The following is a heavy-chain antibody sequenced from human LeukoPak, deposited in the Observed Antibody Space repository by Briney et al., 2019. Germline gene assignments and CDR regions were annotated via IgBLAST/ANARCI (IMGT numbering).Heavy chain of an antibody. CDR1: GGSISSYY. CDR3: ARAMGFGELLGNWFDP. J-gene: IGHJ5*02. D-gene: IGHD3-10*01. CDR2: IYYSGST. Sequence: PPETLSLTCTVSGGSISSYYWSWIRQPPGKGLEWIGYIYYSGSTNYNPSLKSRVTISVDTSKNQFSLKLSSVTAADTAVYYCARAMGFGELLGNWFDPWGQGTLVTVSS. V-gene: IGHV4-59*01.